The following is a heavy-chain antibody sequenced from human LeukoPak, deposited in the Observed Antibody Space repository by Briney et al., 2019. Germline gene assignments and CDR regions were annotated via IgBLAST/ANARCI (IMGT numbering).Heavy chain of an antibody. D-gene: IGHD2-15*01. J-gene: IGHJ4*02. V-gene: IGHV3-30*02. Sequence: PGGSLRLSCAASGFTFSSYGMHWVRQAPGKGLEWVAFIRYDGSNKYYADSVKGRFTISRDNSKNTLYLQMNSLRAEDTAVYYCAKANPYCSGGSCYPDYWGQGTLVTVSS. CDR2: IRYDGSNK. CDR3: AKANPYCSGGSCYPDY. CDR1: GFTFSSYG.